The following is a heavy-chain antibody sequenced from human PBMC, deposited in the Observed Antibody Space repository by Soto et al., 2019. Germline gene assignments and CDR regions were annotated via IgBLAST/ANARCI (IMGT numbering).Heavy chain of an antibody. CDR3: ATANNTSPFDY. D-gene: IGHD1-26*01. CDR2: IIVDSGNT. V-gene: IGHV1-58*01. CDR1: VFTLADDA. J-gene: IGHJ4*02. Sequence: GAAVKFSCQASVFTLADDAVQWLRQARGQSLEWIGLIIVDSGNTKSAEKFTERVSMSWDMSTSTAFMELRSMSSDDTDAYYCATANNTSPFDYWAQGTLVPVSS.